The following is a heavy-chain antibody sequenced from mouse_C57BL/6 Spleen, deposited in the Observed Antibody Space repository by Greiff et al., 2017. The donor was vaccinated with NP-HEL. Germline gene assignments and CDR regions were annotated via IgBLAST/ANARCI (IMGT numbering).Heavy chain of an antibody. D-gene: IGHD1-1*01. CDR3: ARYYGSSGGHYFDY. Sequence: VQLHQSGPELVKPGASVKISCKASGYTFTDYYMNWVKQSHGKSLEWIGDINPNNGGTSYNQKFKGKATLTVDKSSSTAYMELRSLTSEDSAVYYCARYYGSSGGHYFDYWGQGTTLTVSS. CDR2: INPNNGGT. V-gene: IGHV1-26*01. J-gene: IGHJ2*01. CDR1: GYTFTDYY.